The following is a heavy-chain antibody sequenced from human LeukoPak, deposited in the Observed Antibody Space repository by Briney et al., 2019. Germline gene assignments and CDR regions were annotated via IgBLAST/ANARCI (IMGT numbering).Heavy chain of an antibody. D-gene: IGHD2-21*02. V-gene: IGHV3-11*06. CDR3: ARVPSSISSTAIIFYYFDY. CDR2: ISSSSGYT. J-gene: IGHJ4*02. CDR1: GFTFSDYY. Sequence: GGSLRLSCAASGFTFSDYYMSWIRQAPGKGLEWVSYISSSSGYTNYADSVKGRFTISRDNAKNSLYLQMNSLRAEDTAVYYCARVPSSISSTAIIFYYFDYWGQGTLVTVSS.